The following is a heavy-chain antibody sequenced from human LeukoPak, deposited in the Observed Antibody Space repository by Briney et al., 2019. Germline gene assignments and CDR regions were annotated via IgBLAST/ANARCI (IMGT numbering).Heavy chain of an antibody. CDR1: GDSVSSNSAA. D-gene: IGHD7-27*01. Sequence: SQTLSLTFAISGDSVSSNSAAWDWLRQSPSRGLEWLGRTYYRSKWYNNYAVSVKSRITINPDTSKNQLSLQLNSVTPEDTAVYYCARDRTGDLVFDYWGQGTLVTVSS. J-gene: IGHJ4*02. CDR2: TYYRSKWYN. V-gene: IGHV6-1*01. CDR3: ARDRTGDLVFDY.